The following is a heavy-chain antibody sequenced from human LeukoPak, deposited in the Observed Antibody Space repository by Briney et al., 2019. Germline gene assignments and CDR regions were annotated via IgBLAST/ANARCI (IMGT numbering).Heavy chain of an antibody. V-gene: IGHV3-7*01. CDR1: GFSFSDYW. Sequence: GGSLRLSCVVSGFSFSDYWISWVRQAPGEGLEWVANIRQDGGEIYYVDSVKGRFTISRDNAKNSLFLQMNSLRVEDTAVYYCVGDRSPRANWFDPWGQGTLVTVSS. D-gene: IGHD3-10*01. CDR3: VGDRSPRANWFDP. CDR2: IRQDGGEI. J-gene: IGHJ5*02.